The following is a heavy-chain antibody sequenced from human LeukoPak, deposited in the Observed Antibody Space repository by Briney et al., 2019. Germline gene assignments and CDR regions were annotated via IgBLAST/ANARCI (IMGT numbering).Heavy chain of an antibody. CDR2: VYYSGNT. V-gene: IGHV4-59*01. J-gene: IGHJ4*02. CDR3: ARAGSGWSFDS. CDR1: GASISSYY. Sequence: SETLSLTCTVSGASISSYYWSWIRQPPGKGLEWIGHVYYSGNTNYNPSLKSRVTISVDTSKNQFSLKLSSVTAADTAVYYCARAGSGWSFDSWGQGTLATVSS. D-gene: IGHD6-19*01.